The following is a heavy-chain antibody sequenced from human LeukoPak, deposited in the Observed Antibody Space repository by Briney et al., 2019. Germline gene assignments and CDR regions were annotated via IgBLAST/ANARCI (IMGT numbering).Heavy chain of an antibody. CDR1: GFTFNTYW. CDR2: IKQDGSEK. J-gene: IGHJ3*02. D-gene: IGHD6-13*01. V-gene: IGHV3-7*04. Sequence: GGSLRLSCAASGFTFNTYWMNWVRQAPGSGLEWVANIKQDGSEKYYVDSVKGRFTISRDNAKNSLYLQMNSLRAEDTAVYYCARAMYGSSWYDAFDIWGQGTMVPVSS. CDR3: ARAMYGSSWYDAFDI.